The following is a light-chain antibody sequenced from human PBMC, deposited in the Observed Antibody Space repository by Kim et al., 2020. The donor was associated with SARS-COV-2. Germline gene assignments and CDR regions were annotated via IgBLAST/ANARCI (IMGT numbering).Light chain of an antibody. CDR2: DAS. Sequence: DIQMTQSPSTLSASVGDRVTITCRASQGIMSSLAWYQQKPGRAPKLLMYDASTLESGVPSRFSGRGSGTECTLTITSLQPDDFATYDCKQYLIYSTSGQGTKLEI. V-gene: IGKV1-5*01. J-gene: IGKJ2*01. CDR1: QGIMSS. CDR3: KQYLIYST.